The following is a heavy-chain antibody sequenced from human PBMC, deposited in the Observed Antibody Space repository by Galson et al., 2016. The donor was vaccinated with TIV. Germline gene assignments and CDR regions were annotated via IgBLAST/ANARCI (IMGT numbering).Heavy chain of an antibody. CDR2: TRTYNGDT. CDR1: GYNFAMHA. Sequence: SCKASGYNFAMHAISWVRQAPGEGLEWMAWTRTYNGDTRHAEKVQGRVTTTTDTSTGTAHMELRSLRSDDTAVYYCARDRNSVSAVVLEDDAFDIWGQGTLVTVSS. D-gene: IGHD3-3*01. J-gene: IGHJ3*02. CDR3: ARDRNSVSAVVLEDDAFDI. V-gene: IGHV1-18*01.